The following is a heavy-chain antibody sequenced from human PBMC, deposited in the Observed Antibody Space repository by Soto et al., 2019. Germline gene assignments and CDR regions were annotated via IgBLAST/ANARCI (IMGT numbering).Heavy chain of an antibody. J-gene: IGHJ4*02. CDR2: ISYAGSNK. V-gene: IGHV3-30-3*01. CDR3: ARTTAVAGTPEFDY. Sequence: QVQLVESGGGVVQPGRSLRLSCAASGFTFSSFSLHWVRQAPGKGLEWLALISYAGSNKYNADSVKGRFTISRDNSKNTLYLQVNSLRPEDTAVYYCARTTAVAGTPEFDYWGQGTLVTVSS. CDR1: GFTFSSFS. D-gene: IGHD6-19*01.